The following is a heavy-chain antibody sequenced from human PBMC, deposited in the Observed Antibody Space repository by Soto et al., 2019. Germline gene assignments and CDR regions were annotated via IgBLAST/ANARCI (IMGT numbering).Heavy chain of an antibody. CDR1: GYAFSSYW. D-gene: IGHD2-8*02. V-gene: IGHV5-51*01. CDR2: IYPGDSDT. CDR3: ARGYCTATICDPWFDP. J-gene: IGHJ5*02. Sequence: GESLKISCQGSGYAFSSYWIALVRQMPGKGLEWMGIIYPGDSDTRYSPSFQGQVTISVDKSITTAYPQWSSLKASGTAMYYCARGYCTATICDPWFDPWGQGTLVTVSS.